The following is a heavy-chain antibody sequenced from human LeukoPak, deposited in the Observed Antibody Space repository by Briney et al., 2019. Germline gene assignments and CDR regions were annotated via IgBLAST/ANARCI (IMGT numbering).Heavy chain of an antibody. J-gene: IGHJ4*02. V-gene: IGHV3-48*04. CDR3: ASAKFDY. Sequence: GGSLRLSYAASGFTFSRYSMNWVRQAPGKGLEWVSYITNSSNNIYYADSVKGRFTVSRDNAKNSLYLQMNSLRAEDTAVYYCASAKFDYWGQGTLVTVSS. CDR1: GFTFSRYS. CDR2: ITNSSNNI.